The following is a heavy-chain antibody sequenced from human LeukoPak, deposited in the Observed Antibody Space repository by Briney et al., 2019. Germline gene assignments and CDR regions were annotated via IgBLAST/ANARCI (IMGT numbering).Heavy chain of an antibody. CDR3: ARVRESSSTDAFDI. V-gene: IGHV4-39*07. CDR2: IYYSGST. D-gene: IGHD6-13*01. J-gene: IGHJ3*02. Sequence: SETLSLTCTASGGSISSSSYYWGWIRQPPGKGLEWIGSIYYSGSTYYNPSLKSRVTISVDTSKNQFSLKLSSVTAADTAVYYCARVRESSSTDAFDIWGQGTMVTVSS. CDR1: GGSISSSSYY.